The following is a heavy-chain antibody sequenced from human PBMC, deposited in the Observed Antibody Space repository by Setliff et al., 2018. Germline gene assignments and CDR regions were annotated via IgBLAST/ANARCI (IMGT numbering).Heavy chain of an antibody. Sequence: GASVKVSCKASGGTFSSYAISWVRQAPGQGLEWMGGIIPIFGTANYAQKFQGRVTITADESTSTAYMELSSLRSEDTAVYYCARDSTVTTDYYYYYMGVWGKGTTVTVSS. CDR1: GGTFSSYA. D-gene: IGHD4-17*01. V-gene: IGHV1-69*13. J-gene: IGHJ6*03. CDR3: ARDSTVTTDYYYYYMGV. CDR2: IIPIFGTA.